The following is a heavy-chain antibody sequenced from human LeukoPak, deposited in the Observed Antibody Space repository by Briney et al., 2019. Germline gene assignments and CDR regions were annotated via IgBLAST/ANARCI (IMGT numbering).Heavy chain of an antibody. CDR2: ISAYKGNT. V-gene: IGHV1-18*01. CDR3: AILNSSGYYYSYYYFDY. J-gene: IGHJ4*02. CDR1: GYTFTSYG. Sequence: ASVKVSCKASGYTFTSYGISWVRQAPGQGLEWMGWISAYKGNTNYAQKLQGRVTMTTDTSTSTAYMELRSLRSDDTAVYYCAILNSSGYYYSYYYFDYWGQGTLVTVSS. D-gene: IGHD3-22*01.